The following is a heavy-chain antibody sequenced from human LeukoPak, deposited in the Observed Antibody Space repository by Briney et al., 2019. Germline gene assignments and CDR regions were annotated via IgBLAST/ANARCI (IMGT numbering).Heavy chain of an antibody. CDR3: ARADRGYDILTGYYKPAAFDI. Sequence: SETLSLTCTVSGGSISSYYWSWIRQPPGKGLEWIGYICYSGSTNYNPSLKSRVTISVDTSKNQFSLKLSSVTAADTAVYYCARADRGYDILTGYYKPAAFDIWGQGTMVTVSS. CDR2: ICYSGST. J-gene: IGHJ3*02. CDR1: GGSISSYY. D-gene: IGHD3-9*01. V-gene: IGHV4-59*01.